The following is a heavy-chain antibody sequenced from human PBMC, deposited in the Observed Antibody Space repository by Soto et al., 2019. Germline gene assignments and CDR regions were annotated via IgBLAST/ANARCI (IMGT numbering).Heavy chain of an antibody. CDR2: ISSSGSTI. CDR1: GFTFSDYY. D-gene: IGHD3-3*01. CDR3: ARDPVHEVTIFGVVIPEYYYYYMDV. J-gene: IGHJ6*03. V-gene: IGHV3-11*01. Sequence: QVQLVESGGGLVKPGGSLRLSCAASGFTFSDYYMSWIRQAPGKGLEWVSYISSSGSTIYYADSVKGRFTISRDNAKNSLYLQMNSLRAEDTAVYYCARDPVHEVTIFGVVIPEYYYYYMDVWGKGTTVTVSS.